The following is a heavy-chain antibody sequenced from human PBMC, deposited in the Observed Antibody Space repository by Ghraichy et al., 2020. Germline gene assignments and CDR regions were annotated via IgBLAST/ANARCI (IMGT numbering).Heavy chain of an antibody. CDR3: AKEGVITFGGVIVIGDY. V-gene: IGHV3-23*01. CDR1: GFTFSSYA. J-gene: IGHJ4*02. CDR2: ISGSGGST. D-gene: IGHD3-16*02. Sequence: GGSLRLSCAASGFTFSSYAMSWVRQAPGKGLEWVSAISGSGGSTYYADSVKGRFTISRDNSKNTLYLQMNSLRAEDTAVYYCAKEGVITFGGVIVIGDYWGQGTLVTVSS.